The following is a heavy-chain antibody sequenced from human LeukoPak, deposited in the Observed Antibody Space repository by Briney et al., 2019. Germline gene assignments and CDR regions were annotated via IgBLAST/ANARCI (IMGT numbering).Heavy chain of an antibody. Sequence: PGGSLRLSCAASGFTVSSNYTTWVRQAPGKGLEWVSVIYSGGTTYYADSVKGRFTISRDNSKNTLNLQMNSLGAEDTAVYYCARVRGLLSGMDVWGKGTTVTVSS. J-gene: IGHJ6*04. CDR1: GFTVSSNY. CDR3: ARVRGLLSGMDV. V-gene: IGHV3-53*01. CDR2: IYSGGTT. D-gene: IGHD3/OR15-3a*01.